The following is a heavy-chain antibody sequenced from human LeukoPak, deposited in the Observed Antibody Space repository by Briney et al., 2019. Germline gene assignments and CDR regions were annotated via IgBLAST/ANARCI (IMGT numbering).Heavy chain of an antibody. Sequence: SETLSLTCAVYGGSFSGYYWSWIRQPPGKGLEWIGEINHSGSTNYNPSLKSRVTISVDTSKNQFSLKLSSVTAADTAVYYCARARGYCSGGSCPSYWLYYYYDMDVWGKGTTVTVSS. CDR3: ARARGYCSGGSCPSYWLYYYYDMDV. CDR1: GGSFSGYY. J-gene: IGHJ6*04. CDR2: INHSGST. D-gene: IGHD2-15*01. V-gene: IGHV4-34*01.